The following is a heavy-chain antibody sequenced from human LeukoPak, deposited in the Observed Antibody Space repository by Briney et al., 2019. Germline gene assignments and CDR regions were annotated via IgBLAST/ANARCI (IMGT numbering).Heavy chain of an antibody. Sequence: ASVKVSCKASGYTFTGYYMHWVRQAPGQGLEWMGWINPNSGGTNYAQKFQGWVTMTRDTSISTAYMELSRLRSDDTAVYYCAREFGGINTTDSSGYYFGYWGQGTLVTVSS. CDR1: GYTFTGYY. J-gene: IGHJ4*02. CDR2: INPNSGGT. V-gene: IGHV1-2*04. CDR3: AREFGGINTTDSSGYYFGY. D-gene: IGHD3-22*01.